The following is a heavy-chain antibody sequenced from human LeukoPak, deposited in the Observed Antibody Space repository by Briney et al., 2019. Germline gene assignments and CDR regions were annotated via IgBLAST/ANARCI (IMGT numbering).Heavy chain of an antibody. D-gene: IGHD3-16*01. J-gene: IGHJ4*02. Sequence: GGSLRLSCAASGFTVSSNYMSWVRQAPGKGLEWVSIIYSGGSTFYADSVKGRFTISRDNSKNTLYLQMNSLRDEDTAVYYCAKFEFGFWGQGTLVTVSS. CDR1: GFTVSSNY. CDR2: IYSGGST. V-gene: IGHV3-53*01. CDR3: AKFEFGF.